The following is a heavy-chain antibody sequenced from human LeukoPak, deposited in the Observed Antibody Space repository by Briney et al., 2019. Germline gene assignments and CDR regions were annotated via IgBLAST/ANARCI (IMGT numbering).Heavy chain of an antibody. CDR2: INPSGGDS. CDR3: ARDRDHLTTVTPRGNWFDP. V-gene: IGHV1-46*01. J-gene: IGHJ5*02. CDR1: GYTFTSYY. D-gene: IGHD4-17*01. Sequence: ASVKVSCKASGYTFTSYYMHWVRQAPGQGLEWMGIINPSGGDSSYAQKFQDRVTMTRDTSTNTVYMELSSLRSEDTAVYYCARDRDHLTTVTPRGNWFDPWGQGTLVTVSS.